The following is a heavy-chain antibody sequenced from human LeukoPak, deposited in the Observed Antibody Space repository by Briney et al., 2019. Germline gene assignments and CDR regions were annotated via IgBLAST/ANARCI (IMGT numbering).Heavy chain of an antibody. D-gene: IGHD2-2*01. CDR1: GVAFSGYY. CDR2: INHSGST. V-gene: IGHV4-34*01. J-gene: IGHJ4*02. Sequence: SETLSLTCAVYGVAFSGYYWSWIRQPPGKGLEWIGEINHSGSTNYNPSLKSRVTISVDTSKNQFSLKLSSVTAADTAVYYCARGGDIVVVPAAIWGQGTLVTVSS. CDR3: ARGGDIVVVPAAI.